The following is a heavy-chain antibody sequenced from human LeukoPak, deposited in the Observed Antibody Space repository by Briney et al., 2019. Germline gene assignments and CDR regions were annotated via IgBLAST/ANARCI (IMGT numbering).Heavy chain of an antibody. D-gene: IGHD3-22*01. CDR2: MYLSGTT. V-gene: IGHV4-4*02. CDR3: AGLVGRYSSGLYYYYFDY. CDR1: GDSINSLDL. Sequence: SETLSLTCTVSGDSINSLDLWSWVRQPPGKGLEWIGEMYLSGTTHSNPSVKSRVTISIDKSKNQFFLNLSSVTAADTAVYYCAGLVGRYSSGLYYYYFDYWGQGTPVTVSS. J-gene: IGHJ4*02.